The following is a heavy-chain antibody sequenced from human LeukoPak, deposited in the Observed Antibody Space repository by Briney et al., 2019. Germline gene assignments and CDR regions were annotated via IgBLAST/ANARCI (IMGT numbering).Heavy chain of an antibody. CDR3: ARANDYAHDY. CDR1: GGSFSGYY. Sequence: SETLSLTCAVYGGSFSGYYWSWIRQPPGKGLEWIGEINHSGSTNYNPSLKSRVTISVDTSKNQSSLKLSSVTAADTAVYYCARANDYAHDYWGQGTLSPSPQ. V-gene: IGHV4-34*01. D-gene: IGHD4-17*01. J-gene: IGHJ4*02. CDR2: INHSGST.